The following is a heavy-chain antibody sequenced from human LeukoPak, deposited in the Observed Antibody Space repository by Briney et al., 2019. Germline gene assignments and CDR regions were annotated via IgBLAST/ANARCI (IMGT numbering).Heavy chain of an antibody. Sequence: ASVKVSCKASGYTFTSYAMHWVRQAPGQRLEWMGWINAGNGNTKYSQKFQGRVTITRDTSASTAYMELSSLRSEDTAVYYCVRARPGIAVAIRGYNWFDPWGQGTLVTVSS. CDR3: VRARPGIAVAIRGYNWFDP. CDR1: GYTFTSYA. CDR2: INAGNGNT. D-gene: IGHD6-19*01. V-gene: IGHV1-3*01. J-gene: IGHJ5*02.